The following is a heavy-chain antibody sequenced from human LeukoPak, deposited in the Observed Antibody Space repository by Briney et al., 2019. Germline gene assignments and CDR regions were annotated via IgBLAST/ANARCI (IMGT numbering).Heavy chain of an antibody. D-gene: IGHD5-18*01. CDR3: ARSGYSYYYYYMDV. CDR1: GGSISSYY. V-gene: IGHV4-59*01. Sequence: PSETLSLTCTVSGGSISSYYWSWIRQPPGKGLEWIGYIYYSGSTNYNPSLKSRVTISVDTSKNQFSLKLSSVTAADTAVYYCARSGYSYYYYYMDVWGKGTTVTASS. J-gene: IGHJ6*03. CDR2: IYYSGST.